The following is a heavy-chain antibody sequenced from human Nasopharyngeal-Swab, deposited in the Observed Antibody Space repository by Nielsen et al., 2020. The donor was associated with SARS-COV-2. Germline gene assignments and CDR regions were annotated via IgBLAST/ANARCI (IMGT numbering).Heavy chain of an antibody. V-gene: IGHV3-21*01. J-gene: IGHJ3*02. D-gene: IGHD6-13*01. CDR2: ISSSSSYI. Sequence: GESLKISCAASGFTFSSYSMNWVRQAPGKGLEWVSSISSSSSYIYYADSVKGRFTISRDNAKNSLYLQMNSLRAEDTAVYYCAGDDLPSIAAAGVDAFDIWGQGTMVTVSS. CDR1: GFTFSSYS. CDR3: AGDDLPSIAAAGVDAFDI.